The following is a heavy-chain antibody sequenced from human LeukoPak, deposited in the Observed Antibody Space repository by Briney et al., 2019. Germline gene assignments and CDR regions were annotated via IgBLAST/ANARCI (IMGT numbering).Heavy chain of an antibody. CDR1: GFMFSSYW. CDR3: ARGPGAFDI. CDR2: INSDGSST. D-gene: IGHD2-2*01. V-gene: IGHV3-74*01. J-gene: IGHJ3*02. Sequence: GGSLRLSCVASGFMFSSYWMNWIRQAPGKGLVWVSRINSDGSSTSYADSVKGRFTISRDNAKNTLFLQMNSLRAEDTAVYYCARGPGAFDIWGQGTMVTVSS.